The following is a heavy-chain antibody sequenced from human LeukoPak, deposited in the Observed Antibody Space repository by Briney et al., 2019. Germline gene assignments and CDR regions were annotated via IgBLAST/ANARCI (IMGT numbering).Heavy chain of an antibody. V-gene: IGHV3-23*01. CDR1: GFTFSSYG. J-gene: IGHJ6*03. CDR3: AKPSSTSAHYYYYMDV. Sequence: GGSLRLSCAASGFTFSSYGMSWVRQAPGKGLEWVSAISAGGDSKYYADSVKGQFTISRDNSKNTLYLQMNSLRAEDTAVYYCAKPSSTSAHYYYYMDVWGKGTTVTVSS. D-gene: IGHD2-2*01. CDR2: ISAGGDSK.